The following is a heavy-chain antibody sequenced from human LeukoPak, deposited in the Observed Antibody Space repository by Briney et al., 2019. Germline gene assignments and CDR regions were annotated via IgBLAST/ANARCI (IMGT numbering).Heavy chain of an antibody. D-gene: IGHD4-23*01. CDR2: ISYDGSNK. CDR3: ANLLRWEPY. V-gene: IGHV3-30*18. CDR1: GFIFSNYG. J-gene: IGHJ4*02. Sequence: GGSLRLSCAASGFIFSNYGMHWVRQAPGKGLEWVAVISYDGSNKYYADSVKGRFTISRDNSKNTLYLQMNSLRAEDTAVYYCANLLRWEPYWGQGTLVTVSS.